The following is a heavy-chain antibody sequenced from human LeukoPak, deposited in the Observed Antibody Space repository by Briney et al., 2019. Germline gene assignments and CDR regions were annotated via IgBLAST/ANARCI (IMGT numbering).Heavy chain of an antibody. CDR3: AKDPSGPLFWSGPKYFDY. J-gene: IGHJ4*02. D-gene: IGHD3-3*01. V-gene: IGHV3-23*01. CDR1: GFTFSSYA. Sequence: HTGGSLRLSCAASGFTFSSYAMSWVRQAPGEGLEWVSAISGSGGSTYCADSVKGRFTISRDNSKNTLYLQMNSLRAEDTAVYYCAKDPSGPLFWSGPKYFDYWGQGTLVTVSS. CDR2: ISGSGGST.